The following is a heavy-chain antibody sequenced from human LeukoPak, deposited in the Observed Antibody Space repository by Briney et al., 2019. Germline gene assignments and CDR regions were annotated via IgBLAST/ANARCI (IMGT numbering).Heavy chain of an antibody. CDR3: AKGGGYEAQYYYYYMDV. CDR1: GFTFSNAW. D-gene: IGHD5-12*01. V-gene: IGHV3-30*02. CDR2: IRYDGSNK. Sequence: PGGSLRLSCAASGFTFSNAWMSWVRQAPGKGLEWVAFIRYDGSNKYYADSVKGRFTISRDNFKNTLYLQMNSLRAEDTAVFYCAKGGGYEAQYYYYYMDVWGKGTTVTISS. J-gene: IGHJ6*03.